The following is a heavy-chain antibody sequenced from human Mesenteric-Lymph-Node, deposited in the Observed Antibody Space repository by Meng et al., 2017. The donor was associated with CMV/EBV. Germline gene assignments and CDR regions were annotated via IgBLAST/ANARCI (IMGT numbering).Heavy chain of an antibody. CDR2: ISYDGSNK. J-gene: IGHJ4*02. CDR3: ARSVVPQYYFDY. CDR1: GFTFSSYA. D-gene: IGHD2-21*01. Sequence: GESLKISCAASGFTFSSYAMHWVRQAPGKGLEWEAVISYDGSNKYYADSVKGRFTISRDNSKNTLYLQMNSLRAEDTAVYYCARSVVPQYYFDYWGQGTLVTVSS. V-gene: IGHV3-30*04.